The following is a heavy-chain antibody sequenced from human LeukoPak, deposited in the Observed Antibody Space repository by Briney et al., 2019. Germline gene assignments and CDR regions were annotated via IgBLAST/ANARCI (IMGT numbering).Heavy chain of an antibody. D-gene: IGHD6-13*01. Sequence: SQILSLTCTVSGGSISSGGYYWSWIRQHPGKGLEWIGYIYYSGSTYYNPSLKSRVTISVDTSKNQFSLRLSSVTAADTAVYYCARTDIAAAGKVFDYWGQGTLVTVSS. V-gene: IGHV4-31*03. J-gene: IGHJ4*02. CDR2: IYYSGST. CDR3: ARTDIAAAGKVFDY. CDR1: GGSISSGGYY.